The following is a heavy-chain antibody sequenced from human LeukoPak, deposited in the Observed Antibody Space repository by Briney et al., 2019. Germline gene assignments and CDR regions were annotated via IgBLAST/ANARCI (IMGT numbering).Heavy chain of an antibody. D-gene: IGHD3-3*01. J-gene: IGHJ4*02. V-gene: IGHV4-59*08. Sequence: PSETLSLTCTVSGGSISSYYWSWIRQPPGKGLEWIGYIYYSGSTNYNPSLKSRVTISVDTSKSQFSLKLSSVTAADTAVYYCARGSTIFGVVWYYFDYWGQGTLVTVSS. CDR3: ARGSTIFGVVWYYFDY. CDR2: IYYSGST. CDR1: GGSISSYY.